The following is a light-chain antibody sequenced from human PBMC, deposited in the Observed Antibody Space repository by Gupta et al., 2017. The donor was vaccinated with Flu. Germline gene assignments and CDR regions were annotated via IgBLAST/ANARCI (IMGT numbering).Light chain of an antibody. CDR1: QRIRSAY. CDR3: QQDDYSPRT. Sequence: EIVLTQSPGTLSLSPGESATLSCRASQRIRSAYFAWYQQRPGQAPSLLIYNASIRAAGLPDRISGSASGTYFSLTISMLAPEDFGMYYCQQDDYSPRTFGHGTKVDIK. J-gene: IGKJ3*01. CDR2: NAS. V-gene: IGKV3-20*01.